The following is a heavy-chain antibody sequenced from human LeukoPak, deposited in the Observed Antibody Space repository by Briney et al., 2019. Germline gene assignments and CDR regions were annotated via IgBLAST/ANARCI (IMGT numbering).Heavy chain of an antibody. V-gene: IGHV3-73*01. CDR1: GFTFSGSD. CDR3: VRRMGGGNYYGLDV. Sequence: GGSLRLSCAASGFTFSGSDMHWVRQASGKGLEWVGRIRSKANTYATAYAASVEGRFTVSRDDSKNTAYLQLNSLKTEDTAVYYCVRRMGGGNYYGLDVWGQGTTVTVSS. CDR2: IRSKANTYAT. J-gene: IGHJ6*02. D-gene: IGHD5-24*01.